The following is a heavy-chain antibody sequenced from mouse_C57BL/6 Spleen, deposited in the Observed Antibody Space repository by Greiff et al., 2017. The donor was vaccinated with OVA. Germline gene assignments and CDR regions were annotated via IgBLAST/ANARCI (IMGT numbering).Heavy chain of an antibody. J-gene: IGHJ3*01. CDR1: GFTFSDYG. D-gene: IGHD1-1*01. CDR3: ARPGTTDLAWFAY. CDR2: ISSGSSTI. V-gene: IGHV5-17*01. Sequence: EVHLVESGGGLVKPGGSLKLSCAASGFTFSDYGMHWVRQAPEKGLEWVAYISSGSSTIYYADTVKGRFTISRDNAKNTLFLQMTSLRSEDTAMYYCARPGTTDLAWFAYWGQGTLVTVSA.